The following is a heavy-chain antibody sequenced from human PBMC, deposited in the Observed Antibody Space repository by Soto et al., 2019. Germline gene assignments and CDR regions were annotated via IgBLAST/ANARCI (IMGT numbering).Heavy chain of an antibody. CDR1: GFTFSSYA. CDR2: ISGSGGST. V-gene: IGHV3-23*01. J-gene: IGHJ1*01. Sequence: GGSLRLSCAASGFTFSSYAMSWVRQAPGKGLEWVSAISGSGGSTYYADSVKGRFTISRDNSNNTLYLQMNSLRAEDSGVYYCAKDRFIAYFEHWGQGTLVTVSS. CDR3: AKDRFIAYFEH. D-gene: IGHD2-21*01.